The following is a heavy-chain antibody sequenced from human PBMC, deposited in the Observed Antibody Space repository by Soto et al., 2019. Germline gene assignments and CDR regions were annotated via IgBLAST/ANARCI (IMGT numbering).Heavy chain of an antibody. D-gene: IGHD1-26*01. CDR1: GFTFSSYA. Sequence: EVQLLESGGGLVQPGGSLRLSCAASGFTFSSYAMNWVRQAPGKGLEWVSVISGSGGSTYYADSVKGRFTISRDNSKNTLYLQMNSLRAEDTAVYYCAKRGRGSYCHYWGQGTLVTVSS. J-gene: IGHJ4*02. CDR2: ISGSGGST. CDR3: AKRGRGSYCHY. V-gene: IGHV3-23*01.